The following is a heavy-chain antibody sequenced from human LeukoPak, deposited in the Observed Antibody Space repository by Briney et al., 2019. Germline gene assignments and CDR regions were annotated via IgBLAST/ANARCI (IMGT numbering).Heavy chain of an antibody. V-gene: IGHV4-59*01. D-gene: IGHD6-19*01. CDR3: ARDSSGWYVGFHYYGMDV. CDR1: GGSISSYY. Sequence: NPSETLSLTCTVSGGSISSYYWSWIRQPPGKGLEWIGYIYTSGSTNYNPSLKSRVTISVDTSKNHFSLKLSSVTAADTAVYYCARDSSGWYVGFHYYGMDVWGQGTTVTVSS. CDR2: IYTSGST. J-gene: IGHJ6*02.